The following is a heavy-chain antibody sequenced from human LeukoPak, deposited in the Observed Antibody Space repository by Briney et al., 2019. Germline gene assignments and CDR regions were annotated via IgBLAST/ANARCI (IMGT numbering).Heavy chain of an antibody. CDR1: GGSINSSSYY. V-gene: IGHV4-39*01. CDR2: IYYSGRT. CDR3: ARYSSAYYYDFDY. D-gene: IGHD3-22*01. J-gene: IGHJ4*02. Sequence: PSETLSLTCTVSGGSINSSSYYWGWIRQPPGKGLEWIGSIYYSGRTYYNPSLKSRVTISVDTSKNQFSLKLSSVTAADTAVYFCARYSSAYYYDFDYWGQGTLVTVSS.